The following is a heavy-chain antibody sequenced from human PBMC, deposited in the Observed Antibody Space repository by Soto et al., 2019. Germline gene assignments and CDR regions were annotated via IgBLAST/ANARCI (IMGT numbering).Heavy chain of an antibody. CDR1: GGSFSGYY. Sequence: QVQLQQWGAGLLKPSETLSLTCAVYGGSFSGYYWSWIRQPPGKGLEWIGEINHSGSTNYSPSLKSRVTISVDTSKNQFSLKLSSVTAADTAVYYCARGGGYCSSTSCPYNDYWGQGTLVTVSS. V-gene: IGHV4-34*01. D-gene: IGHD2-2*01. CDR2: INHSGST. CDR3: ARGGGYCSSTSCPYNDY. J-gene: IGHJ4*02.